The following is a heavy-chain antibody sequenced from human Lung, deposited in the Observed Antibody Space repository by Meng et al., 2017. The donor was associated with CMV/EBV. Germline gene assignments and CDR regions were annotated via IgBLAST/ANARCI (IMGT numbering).Heavy chain of an antibody. CDR2: IYHSGST. V-gene: IGHV4-4*02. J-gene: IGHJ4*02. CDR1: GGSISSSNW. Sequence: QGQLQESGPGLVKPSGTLSLTCRVSGGSISSSNWWSWVRQPPGKGLEWIGEIYHSGSTNYNPSLKSRVTISVDKSKNQFSLKLSSVTAADTAVYYCASFPPPGKQWLVTDYWGQGTLVTVSS. D-gene: IGHD6-19*01. CDR3: ASFPPPGKQWLVTDY.